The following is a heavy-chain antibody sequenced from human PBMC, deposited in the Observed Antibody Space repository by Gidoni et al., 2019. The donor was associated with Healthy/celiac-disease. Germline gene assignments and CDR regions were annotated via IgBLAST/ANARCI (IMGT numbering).Heavy chain of an antibody. D-gene: IGHD6-19*01. CDR1: GFTFSSYA. CDR3: AKRSIAVAGTRENYYYYGMDV. J-gene: IGHJ6*02. CDR2: ISGSGGST. V-gene: IGHV3-23*01. Sequence: EVQLLESGGGLVQPGGSLRLSCAASGFTFSSYAMSWVRQAPGKGLEWVSAISGSGGSTYYADSVKGRFTISRDNSKNTLYLQMNSLRAEDTAVYYCAKRSIAVAGTRENYYYYGMDVWGQGTTVTVSS.